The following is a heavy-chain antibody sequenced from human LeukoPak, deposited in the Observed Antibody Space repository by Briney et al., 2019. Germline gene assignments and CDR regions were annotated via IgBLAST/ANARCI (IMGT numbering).Heavy chain of an antibody. CDR2: ITSRSSYK. CDR1: GFTFSTYS. Sequence: PGGSLRLSCEASGFTFSTYSMNWVRQAPGKGLEWVSSITSRSSYKYYADSVKGRFTISRDNAKNSLFLQMNSLRAEDTAVYYCARLNIVVVPAARVFDYWGQGTLVTVSS. V-gene: IGHV3-21*01. CDR3: ARLNIVVVPAARVFDY. J-gene: IGHJ4*02. D-gene: IGHD2-2*01.